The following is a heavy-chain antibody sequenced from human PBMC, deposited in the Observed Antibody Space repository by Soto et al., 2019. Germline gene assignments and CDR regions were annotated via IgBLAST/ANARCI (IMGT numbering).Heavy chain of an antibody. CDR3: ARGAATKIVVVMYDAYEI. CDR1: GATLNSFIKYG. CDR2: IIPVFGSA. D-gene: IGHD3-22*01. V-gene: IGHV1-69*12. Sequence: QVQLVQSGAEVKKPGSSVKVSCEASGATLNSFIKYGITWVRQAPGQGLEWMGGIIPVFGSAHYAQKFQGRVTISADESTRTAYMELSSLKSEDTAVYYCARGAATKIVVVMYDAYEIWGQGTMVTVSS. J-gene: IGHJ3*02.